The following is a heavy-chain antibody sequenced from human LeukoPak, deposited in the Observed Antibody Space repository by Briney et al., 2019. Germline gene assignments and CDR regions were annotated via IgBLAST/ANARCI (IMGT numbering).Heavy chain of an antibody. CDR1: GFTFSSYN. CDR2: ISSSSSYI. CDR3: ARDLRRADC. J-gene: IGHJ4*02. D-gene: IGHD2-21*01. V-gene: IGHV3-21*01. Sequence: GGSLRLSCAASGFTFSSYNMNWVRQAPGKGLEWVSSISSSSSYIYYADSVTGRFTISRDNAKNSLYLQMNSLRAEDTAVYYCARDLRRADCWGQGTLVTVSS.